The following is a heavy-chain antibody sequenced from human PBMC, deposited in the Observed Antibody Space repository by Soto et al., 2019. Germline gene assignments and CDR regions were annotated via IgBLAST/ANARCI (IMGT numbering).Heavy chain of an antibody. Sequence: QVQLVQSGAEVKKPGSSVKVSCKASGGTFGTYTISWVRQAPGQGLEWMGRILPILGKADYAQKFQGRVTITADKSTSTAYVELSGLRSEDTAVYYCARDPTTWGQGTLVTVSP. V-gene: IGHV1-69*08. CDR2: ILPILGKA. CDR3: ARDPTT. J-gene: IGHJ4*02. CDR1: GGTFGTYT. D-gene: IGHD1-1*01.